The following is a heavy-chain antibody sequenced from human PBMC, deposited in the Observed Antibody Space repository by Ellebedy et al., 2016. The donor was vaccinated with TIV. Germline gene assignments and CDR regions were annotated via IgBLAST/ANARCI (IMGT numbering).Heavy chain of an antibody. Sequence: GGSLRLSXAVSGFTFSSYAMNWVRQAPGKGLEWVSVISDSGGGTYYADSVKGRFTISRDNSKNTLYLQMNSLRAEGTAVYYCAKGYCGGGSCSSRIDYWGQGTLVTVSS. CDR2: ISDSGGGT. D-gene: IGHD2-15*01. V-gene: IGHV3-23*01. CDR3: AKGYCGGGSCSSRIDY. CDR1: GFTFSSYA. J-gene: IGHJ4*02.